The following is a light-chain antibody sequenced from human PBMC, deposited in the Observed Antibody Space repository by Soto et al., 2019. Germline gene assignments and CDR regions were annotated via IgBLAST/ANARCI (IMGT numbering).Light chain of an antibody. Sequence: QSVLTQPASVSGSPGQSITISCTGTSSDVGANIFVSWYQQHPGKVPKLMIYTVSSRPSGVSQRFSGSKSGNTASLTISGRQAEDEADYYCAAWDDTLNGPVFGGGTKLTVL. CDR3: AAWDDTLNGPV. CDR2: TVS. V-gene: IGLV2-14*01. J-gene: IGLJ2*01. CDR1: SSDVGANIF.